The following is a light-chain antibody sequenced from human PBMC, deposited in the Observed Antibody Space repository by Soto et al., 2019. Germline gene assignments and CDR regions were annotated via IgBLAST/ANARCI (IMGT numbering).Light chain of an antibody. V-gene: IGLV1-44*01. Sequence: QSVLTQPHSASGTPGQRVTISCSGSTSNIGRSTVSWYQQFPGAAPKLLIYSNTQRPLGVPARFSGSKSDTSASLAISGLQSEDEADYYCATWNDGVFVFGIGTKVTVL. CDR3: ATWNDGVFV. J-gene: IGLJ1*01. CDR2: SNT. CDR1: TSNIGRST.